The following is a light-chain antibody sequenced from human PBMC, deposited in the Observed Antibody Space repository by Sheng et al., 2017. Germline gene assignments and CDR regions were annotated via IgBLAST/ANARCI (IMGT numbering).Light chain of an antibody. CDR3: QQSLTPPWT. CDR2: GAS. Sequence: DIQMTQSPSTLSASVGDRVTITCRASQSISSWLAWYQQSPGEAPKLLVYGASTLRSGVPSRFSGAASGTESTLTIRGLQPDDVGTYYCQQSLTPPWTFGRGTKVGNQT. V-gene: IGKV1-5*01. J-gene: IGKJ1*01. CDR1: QSISSW.